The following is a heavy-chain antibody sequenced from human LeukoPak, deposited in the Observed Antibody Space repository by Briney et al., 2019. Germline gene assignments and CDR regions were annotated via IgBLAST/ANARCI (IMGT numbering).Heavy chain of an antibody. D-gene: IGHD2-15*01. CDR1: GGSITSHS. CDR3: ARDKDRRSSPGSWFDP. Sequence: SETLSLTCAVSGGSITSHSWSWIRQPPGKGLEWIGYIFYSGHTNYNPSLRSRVTISVDTSKTQFSLRLSSVTAADTAVYYCARDKDRRSSPGSWFDPWGQGTLVTVSS. J-gene: IGHJ5*02. CDR2: IFYSGHT. V-gene: IGHV4-59*11.